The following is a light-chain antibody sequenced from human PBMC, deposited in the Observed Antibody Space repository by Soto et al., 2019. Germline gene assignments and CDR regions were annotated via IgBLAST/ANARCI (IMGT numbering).Light chain of an antibody. CDR2: DAS. CDR3: QQYDHLSLT. Sequence: DIQMTQSPSSLSASVGDRVTNTCQPSQDITNSLNWYQQKPGKAPNLLIFDASNLDAGVPSRFSGSGSGTYFTFTIHSLQPEDVATYYCQQYDHLSLTFGGGTKVDIK. CDR1: QDITNS. V-gene: IGKV1-33*01. J-gene: IGKJ4*01.